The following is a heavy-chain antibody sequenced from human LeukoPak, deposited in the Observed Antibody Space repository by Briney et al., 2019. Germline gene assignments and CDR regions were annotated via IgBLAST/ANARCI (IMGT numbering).Heavy chain of an antibody. CDR3: ARDRGWYGGAFDY. CDR1: GGSISSSSYY. CDR2: IYYSGST. D-gene: IGHD6-19*01. Sequence: SETLSLTCTVSGGSISSSSYYWGCIRQPPGKGLEWIGSIYYSGSTYYNPSLKSRVTISVDTSKNQFSLKLSSVTAADTAVYYCARDRGWYGGAFDYWGQGTLVTVSS. J-gene: IGHJ4*02. V-gene: IGHV4-39*07.